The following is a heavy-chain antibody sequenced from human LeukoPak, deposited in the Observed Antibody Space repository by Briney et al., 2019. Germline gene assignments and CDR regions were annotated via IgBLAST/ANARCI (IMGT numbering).Heavy chain of an antibody. D-gene: IGHD6-19*01. CDR1: GFTFSSYS. CDR3: ARVASGIAVAGLRYDY. Sequence: GGSLRLSCAASGFTFSSYSMNWVRQAPGKGLEWVSSISSSSGYIYYADSVKGRFTISRDNAKNSLYLQMNSLRAEDTAVYYCARVASGIAVAGLRYDYWGQGTLVTVSS. J-gene: IGHJ4*02. CDR2: ISSSSGYI. V-gene: IGHV3-21*01.